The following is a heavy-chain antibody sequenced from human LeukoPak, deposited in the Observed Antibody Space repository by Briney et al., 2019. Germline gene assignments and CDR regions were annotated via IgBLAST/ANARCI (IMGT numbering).Heavy chain of an antibody. CDR2: ISGSGGST. D-gene: IGHD3-22*01. CDR3: ARDLEYYDSTALGY. J-gene: IGHJ4*02. CDR1: GFTFSSYA. Sequence: PGGSLRLSCAASGFTFSSYAMSWVRQAPGKGLEWVSAISGSGGSTYYADSVKGRFTISRDNSKNTLYLQMNSLRAEDTAVYYCARDLEYYDSTALGYWGQGTLVAVSS. V-gene: IGHV3-23*01.